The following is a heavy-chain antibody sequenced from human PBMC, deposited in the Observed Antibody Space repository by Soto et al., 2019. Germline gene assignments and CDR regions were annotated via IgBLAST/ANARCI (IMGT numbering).Heavy chain of an antibody. D-gene: IGHD5-18*01. CDR2: ISHSGST. CDR3: AREYTYGSNCFDC. J-gene: IGHJ4*02. V-gene: IGHV4-31*03. CDR1: GGSISSSAYY. Sequence: QVQLQESGPGLVKPSQTLSLTCTVSGGSISSSAYYWSWIRPHPGKGLEWIGYISHSGSTYYNPSLKSRVIISVDTAKNQFSLSLTSVTAADTAVYYCAREYTYGSNCFDCWGQGALVTVSS.